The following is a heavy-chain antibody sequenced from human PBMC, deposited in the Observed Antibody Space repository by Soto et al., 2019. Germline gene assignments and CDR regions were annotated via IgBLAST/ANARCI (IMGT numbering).Heavy chain of an antibody. Sequence: QITLKESGPTLVKPTQTLTLTCTFSGLSLRTTGVGVGWVRQPPGKALEWLPLLYWDDDMRYSPSLKSRLTITKDTSEKQVVLTMTNMDPVDTATYSCVQSRCGGDCLQIYSSHSDYGLDVWGQGTTVTVSS. CDR1: GLSLRTTGVG. V-gene: IGHV2-5*02. D-gene: IGHD2-21*02. J-gene: IGHJ6*02. CDR2: LYWDDDM. CDR3: VQSRCGGDCLQIYSSHSDYGLDV.